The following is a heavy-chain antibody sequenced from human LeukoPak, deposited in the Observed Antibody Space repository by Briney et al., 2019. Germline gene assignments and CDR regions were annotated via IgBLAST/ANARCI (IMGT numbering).Heavy chain of an antibody. CDR1: GLTVNSNY. CDR2: IYSGGST. Sequence: GGSLRLSCVASGLTVNSNYMSWVRQAPGKGLEWVSVIYSGGSTYYADSVKGRFTISRDNSKNTLYLQMNSLRAEDTAVYYCTRDLRGVIPFDYWGQGTLVTVSS. V-gene: IGHV3-66*01. CDR3: TRDLRGVIPFDY. J-gene: IGHJ4*02. D-gene: IGHD3-10*01.